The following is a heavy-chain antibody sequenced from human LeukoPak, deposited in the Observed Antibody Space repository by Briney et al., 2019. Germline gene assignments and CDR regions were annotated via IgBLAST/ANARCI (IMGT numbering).Heavy chain of an antibody. J-gene: IGHJ3*02. Sequence: SETLSLTCAVSGYSISSGYYWGWIRQPPGKGLEWIGSIYHSGSTYYNPSLKSRVTISVDTSKNQFSLKLSSVTAADTAVYYCARGGYYDILTGYSEHAFDIWGQGTMVTVSS. CDR2: IYHSGST. CDR3: ARGGYYDILTGYSEHAFDI. V-gene: IGHV4-38-2*01. D-gene: IGHD3-9*01. CDR1: GYSISSGYY.